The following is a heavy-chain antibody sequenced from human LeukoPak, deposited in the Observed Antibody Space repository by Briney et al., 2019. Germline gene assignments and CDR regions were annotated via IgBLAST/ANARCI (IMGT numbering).Heavy chain of an antibody. CDR2: IYNSGST. CDR3: AREETTVVSAFDY. V-gene: IGHV4-4*08. Sequence: SETLSLTCTVSGGSISSYYWSWIRQPPGKGLEWIGYIYNSGSTNYNPFLKNRVFMSADTSKNQFSLKLSSVTAADTAVYYCAREETTVVSAFDYWGQGTLVTVSS. D-gene: IGHD4-23*01. CDR1: GGSISSYY. J-gene: IGHJ4*02.